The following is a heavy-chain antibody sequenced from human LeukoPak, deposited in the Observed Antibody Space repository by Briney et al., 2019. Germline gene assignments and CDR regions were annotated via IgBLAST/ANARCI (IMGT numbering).Heavy chain of an antibody. CDR2: VSYSGSP. CDR3: ARPLTGYSNTFVY. Sequence: SETLSLTCIVSGGPIRGTSYYWGWIRQSPGKGLEWIGSVSYSGSPYYNPSLKSRVAIPIDTSKNLFARDLTSFTAANPAVYYCARPLTGYSNTFVYWGQGTMVTVSS. V-gene: IGHV4-39*01. J-gene: IGHJ4*02. D-gene: IGHD4-11*01. CDR1: GGPIRGTSYY.